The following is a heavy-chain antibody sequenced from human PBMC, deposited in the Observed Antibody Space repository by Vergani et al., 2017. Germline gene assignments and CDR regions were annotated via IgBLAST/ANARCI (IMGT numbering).Heavy chain of an antibody. Sequence: VQLVESGGGLVQPGRSLRLSCAASGFTFDDYAMHWVRQAPGKGLEWVAVISYDGSNKYYADSVKGRFTISRDNSKNTLYLQMNSLRAEDTAVYYCARSNIVVPAARDAFDIWGQGTMVTVSS. CDR2: ISYDGSNK. CDR1: GFTFDDYA. D-gene: IGHD2-2*01. V-gene: IGHV3-30-3*01. CDR3: ARSNIVVPAARDAFDI. J-gene: IGHJ3*02.